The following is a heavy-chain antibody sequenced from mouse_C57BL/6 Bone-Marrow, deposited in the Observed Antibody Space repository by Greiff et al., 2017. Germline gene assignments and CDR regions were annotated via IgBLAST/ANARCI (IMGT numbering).Heavy chain of an antibody. V-gene: IGHV1-55*01. J-gene: IGHJ2*01. D-gene: IGHD3-3*01. CDR3: AKSCPRGRSFDY. CDR2: IYPTSGRT. Sequence: QVQLQQPGAELVKPGASVKMSCKASGYTFTSYWITWVKQRPGQGLEWIGDIYPTSGRTNYNEKFKSKAILTVDTSSNTAYMQLSSLTSEDSAVFYGAKSCPRGRSFDYGGWGTTITVSS. CDR1: GYTFTSYW.